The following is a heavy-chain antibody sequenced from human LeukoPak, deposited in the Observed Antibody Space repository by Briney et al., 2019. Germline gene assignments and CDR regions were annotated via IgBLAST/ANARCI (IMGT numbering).Heavy chain of an antibody. J-gene: IGHJ4*02. D-gene: IGHD1-26*01. CDR2: ISTSSSYI. CDR3: ARGDSGSYYFDY. V-gene: IGHV3-21*01. CDR1: GFIFSSYS. Sequence: GGSLRLSCAASGFIFSSYSMSWVRQAPGKGLEWVSSISTSSSYIYYADSVKGRFTISRDNAKNSLYLQMNSLRAEDTAVYYCARGDSGSYYFDYWGQGTLVTVSS.